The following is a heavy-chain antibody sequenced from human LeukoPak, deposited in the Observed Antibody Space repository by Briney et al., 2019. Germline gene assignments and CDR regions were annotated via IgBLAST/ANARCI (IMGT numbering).Heavy chain of an antibody. J-gene: IGHJ4*02. Sequence: GRSLRLSCAASGFMFRSYGMHWVRQAPGKGLEWVAVISYGESKIYYTDSVEGRFTISRDNSKNTLYLQMNSLRAEDTAVYYCAKDSGGYSYGPDYWGQGTLVTVSS. CDR3: AKDSGGYSYGPDY. CDR1: GFMFRSYG. CDR2: ISYGESKI. D-gene: IGHD5-18*01. V-gene: IGHV3-30*18.